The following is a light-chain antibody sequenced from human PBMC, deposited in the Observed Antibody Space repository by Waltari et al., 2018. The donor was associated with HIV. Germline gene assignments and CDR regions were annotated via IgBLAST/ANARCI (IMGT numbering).Light chain of an antibody. CDR2: VAS. Sequence: DIQMTQSPSSLSASVGDRVTLTCRASQTISNYLNWYQQKPGKDPKVLIYVASSLQSGVPSRFSGSGSGTDFTLTISSLQPEDFATYYCQQSYSNPRTFGQGTRVEIK. J-gene: IGKJ1*01. CDR1: QTISNY. V-gene: IGKV1-39*01. CDR3: QQSYSNPRT.